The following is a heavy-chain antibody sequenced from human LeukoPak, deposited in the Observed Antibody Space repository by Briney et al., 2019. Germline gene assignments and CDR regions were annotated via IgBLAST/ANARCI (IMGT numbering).Heavy chain of an antibody. Sequence: SETLSLTCAVYGGSFSGYYWSWIRQPPGKGLEWIGEINHSGSTNYNPSLKSRVTISVDTSKNQFSLKLSSVTAADTAVYYCARGLVVVVAARRVFDPWAEGTLVTVSS. CDR2: INHSGST. D-gene: IGHD2-15*01. V-gene: IGHV4-34*01. CDR1: GGSFSGYY. CDR3: ARGLVVVVAARRVFDP. J-gene: IGHJ5*02.